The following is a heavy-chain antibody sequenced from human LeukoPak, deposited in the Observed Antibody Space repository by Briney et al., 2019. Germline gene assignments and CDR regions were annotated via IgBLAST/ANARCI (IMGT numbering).Heavy chain of an antibody. CDR3: AKGYYGSGSYCGFDY. CDR1: GFTFSSYA. V-gene: IGHV3-23*01. J-gene: IGHJ4*02. CDR2: ISGSGGST. D-gene: IGHD3-10*01. Sequence: GGSLRLSCAASGFTFSSYAMSWVRQAPGKGLEWVSAISGSGGSTYYADSVKGRFTISRDNSKNTLYLQMNSLRAEDTAVYHCAKGYYGSGSYCGFDYWGQGTLVTVSS.